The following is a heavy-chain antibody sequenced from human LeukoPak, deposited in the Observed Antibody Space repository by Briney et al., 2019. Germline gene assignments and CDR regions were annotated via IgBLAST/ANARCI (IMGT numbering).Heavy chain of an antibody. CDR2: IYWDDDK. V-gene: IGHV2-70*01. CDR3: ARQNYDILTGYYDDY. CDR1: GFSLSASGMC. D-gene: IGHD3-9*01. Sequence: SGPALVKPTQTLTLTCTFSGFSLSASGMCVSWIGQPPGKSLEWLAHIYWDDDKYYSTSLKTRLTISKDTSKNQVVLTMTNMDPVDTATYYCARQNYDILTGYYDDYWGQGTLVTVSS. J-gene: IGHJ4*02.